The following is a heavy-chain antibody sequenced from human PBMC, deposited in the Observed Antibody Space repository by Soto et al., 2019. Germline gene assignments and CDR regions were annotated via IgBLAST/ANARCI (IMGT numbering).Heavy chain of an antibody. V-gene: IGHV1-18*01. D-gene: IGHD6-25*01. CDR3: AKDLLHSRGYGGIAWLDP. CDR2: ISGYNGNT. Sequence: QVQLEQSGVEVKKPGASVTVSCKASGYTFTSYTISWVRQAPGQGLEWMGWISGYNGNTHLAQKFQGRVSLSTNTSTSTAYMEIWSLTYDDTAVYYCAKDLLHSRGYGGIAWLDPWGQGTLVIVSS. J-gene: IGHJ5*02. CDR1: GYTFTSYT.